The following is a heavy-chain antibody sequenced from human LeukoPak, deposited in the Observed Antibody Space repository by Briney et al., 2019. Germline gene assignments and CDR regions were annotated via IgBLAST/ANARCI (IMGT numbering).Heavy chain of an antibody. J-gene: IGHJ3*02. D-gene: IGHD1-26*01. V-gene: IGHV3-33*01. CDR1: GFTFSTYG. CDR3: AYMGALGAFDI. CDR2: IWYDGSNK. Sequence: GGSLRLSCAASGFTFSTYGMHWVRQAPGKGLEWVAVIWYDGSNKYYADSAKGRFTISRDNSKNTLYLQMNSLRAEDTAVYYCAYMGALGAFDIWGQGTMVTVSS.